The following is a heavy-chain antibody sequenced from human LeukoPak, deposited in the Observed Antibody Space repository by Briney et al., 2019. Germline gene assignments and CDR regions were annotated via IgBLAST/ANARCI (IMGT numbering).Heavy chain of an antibody. D-gene: IGHD3-22*01. J-gene: IGHJ4*02. CDR1: GFTCSSYA. Sequence: GGSLRLSCAASGFTCSSYAMSWVRQAPGKGLEWVSGISGSDGSTYYADSVKGRFTISRDNSKNTLFLQMNGLRAEDTAAYYCARGDSSDYQVNDYWGQGSLVTVSS. V-gene: IGHV3-23*01. CDR2: ISGSDGST. CDR3: ARGDSSDYQVNDY.